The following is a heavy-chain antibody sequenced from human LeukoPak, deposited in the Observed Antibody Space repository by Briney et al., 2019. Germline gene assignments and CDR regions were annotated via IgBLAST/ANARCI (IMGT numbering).Heavy chain of an antibody. CDR1: GFTFGDYA. D-gene: IGHD3-10*02. V-gene: IGHV3-48*03. J-gene: IGHJ6*04. CDR3: AELGITMIGGV. Sequence: GGSLRLSCAASGFTFGDYAMSWVRQAPGKGLEWVSYISSSGSTIYYADSVKGRFTISRDNAKNSLYLQMNSLRAEDTAVYYCAELGITMIGGVWGKGTTVTISS. CDR2: ISSSGSTI.